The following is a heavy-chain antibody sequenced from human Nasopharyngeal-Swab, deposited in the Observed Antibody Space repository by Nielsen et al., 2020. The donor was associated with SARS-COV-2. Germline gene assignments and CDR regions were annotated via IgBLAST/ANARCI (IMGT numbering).Heavy chain of an antibody. CDR3: VRNGGALDF. CDR1: GVSISSGDYY. J-gene: IGHJ4*02. Sequence: ETLSLTCSVSGVSISSGDYYWSWVRQAPGKGLEWLANINQAGSVQKYVDSVTGRFFISRDNTEKTLFLQMNSLTVGDTAVYYCVRNGGALDFWGQGTMVTVSS. V-gene: IGHV3-7*01. D-gene: IGHD1-26*01. CDR2: INQAGSVQ.